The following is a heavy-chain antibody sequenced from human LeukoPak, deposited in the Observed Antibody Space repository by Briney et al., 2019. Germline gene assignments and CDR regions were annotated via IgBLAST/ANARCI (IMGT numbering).Heavy chain of an antibody. Sequence: PSETLSLTCTVYVSSISDHYWSSIRQPPPKGLEWIGFIYSGGSTRYDPSLESRVTMSLDTSKNQVSLNLRSMTAADTATYFCARGHYDLAPWGQGILVTVSS. J-gene: IGHJ5*02. CDR3: ARGHYDLAP. CDR1: VSSISDHY. V-gene: IGHV4-59*11. D-gene: IGHD4-17*01. CDR2: IYSGGST.